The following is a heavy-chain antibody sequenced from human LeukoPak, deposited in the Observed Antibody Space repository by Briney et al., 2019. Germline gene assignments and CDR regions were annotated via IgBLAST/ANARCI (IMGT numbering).Heavy chain of an antibody. CDR3: ATQRYDFWSGYSLGWFDP. Sequence: SETLSLTCTVSGGSISSYYWSWIRQPPGQGLEWIGYIYYSGSTNYNPSLKSRVTISVDTSKNQFSLKLSSVTAADTAVYYCATQRYDFWSGYSLGWFDPWGQGTLVTVSS. J-gene: IGHJ5*02. V-gene: IGHV4-59*01. D-gene: IGHD3-3*01. CDR2: IYYSGST. CDR1: GGSISSYY.